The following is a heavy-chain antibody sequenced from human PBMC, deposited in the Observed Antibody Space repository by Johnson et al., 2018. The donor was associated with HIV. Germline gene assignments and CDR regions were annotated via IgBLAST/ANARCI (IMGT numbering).Heavy chain of an antibody. Sequence: QVQLVESGGGVVQPGRSLRLSCAASGFTFSSYAMHWVRQAPGKGLEWVAVVSYDGSNKYYADSVKGLFHISRATSKNTLYLQISSLRAEDTAVYYCAKDFLVARPSAHDAFEVWGQGTMVTVSS. CDR1: GFTFSSYA. D-gene: IGHD5-12*01. CDR2: VSYDGSNK. V-gene: IGHV3-30-3*01. J-gene: IGHJ3*01. CDR3: AKDFLVARPSAHDAFEV.